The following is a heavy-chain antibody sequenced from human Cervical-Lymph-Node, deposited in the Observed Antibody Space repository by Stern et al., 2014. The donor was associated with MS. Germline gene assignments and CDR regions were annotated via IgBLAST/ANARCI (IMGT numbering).Heavy chain of an antibody. D-gene: IGHD6-19*01. V-gene: IGHV5-51*03. CDR1: GYRFTNYW. CDR2: IYPGDPAT. CDR3: ARQSTGSPSGNYYYGMDV. Sequence: EVQLEESGAEVKTPGESLKISCKGSGYRFTNYWIGWVRPMPDKGLEWMGIIYPGDPATRYSSSFQGQVTISASKSISTAYLQWRSLKATDTAMYYCARQSTGSPSGNYYYGMDVWGQGTTVIVSS. J-gene: IGHJ6*02.